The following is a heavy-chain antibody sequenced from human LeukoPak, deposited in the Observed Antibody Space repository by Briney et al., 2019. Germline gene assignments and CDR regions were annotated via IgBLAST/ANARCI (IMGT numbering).Heavy chain of an antibody. J-gene: IGHJ4*02. D-gene: IGHD5-12*01. CDR3: ARGRDQSGYDLGY. CDR2: MNPNSGNT. Sequence: ASVKVSCKASGGTFSSYAISWVRQATGQGLEWMGWMNPNSGNTGYAQKFQGRVTMTRNTSISTAYMELSSLRSEDTAVYYCARGRDQSGYDLGYWGQGTLVTVSS. V-gene: IGHV1-8*02. CDR1: GGTFSSYA.